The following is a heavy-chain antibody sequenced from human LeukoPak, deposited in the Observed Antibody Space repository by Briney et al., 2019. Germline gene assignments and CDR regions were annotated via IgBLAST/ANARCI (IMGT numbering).Heavy chain of an antibody. D-gene: IGHD4-23*01. CDR3: VRDGWGRTPYDS. V-gene: IGHV3-74*01. Sequence: PGGSLRLSCAASGFTLSDFWMNWVRQAPGGGRVWVSHISPDGSNIAYADSVKGRFTISRDRAKNTMYLQMNSLRVGDTAVYYCVRDGWGRTPYDSWGQGTLVTVSS. J-gene: IGHJ4*02. CDR2: ISPDGSNI. CDR1: GFTLSDFW.